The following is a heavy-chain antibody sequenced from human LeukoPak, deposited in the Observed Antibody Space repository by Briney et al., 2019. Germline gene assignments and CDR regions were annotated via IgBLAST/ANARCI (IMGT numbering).Heavy chain of an antibody. V-gene: IGHV3-30*18. Sequence: GGSLRLSCAASGFTFSSYGMHWVRQAPGKGLEWVAVISYDGSNKYYADSVKGRFTISRDNSKNTLYLQMNSLRAEDTAVYYCAKDDSGYDWGRYYYYYMDVWGKGTTVTVSS. CDR2: ISYDGSNK. J-gene: IGHJ6*03. CDR1: GFTFSSYG. D-gene: IGHD5-12*01. CDR3: AKDDSGYDWGRYYYYYMDV.